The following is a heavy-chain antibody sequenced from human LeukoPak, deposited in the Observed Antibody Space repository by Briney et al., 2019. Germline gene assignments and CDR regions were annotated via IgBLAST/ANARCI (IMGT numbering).Heavy chain of an antibody. Sequence: GASVKVSCKASGYTFTSFAMNWVRQAPGQGPEWMGWINTITGNPTYAQGFTGRFVFSLDTPVTTAYLQISSLKGEDTAVYYCARDSYCSAGTCYSRVGYWGQGTLVIVSS. CDR3: ARDSYCSAGTCYSRVGY. V-gene: IGHV7-4-1*02. D-gene: IGHD2-15*01. J-gene: IGHJ4*02. CDR1: GYTFTSFA. CDR2: INTITGNP.